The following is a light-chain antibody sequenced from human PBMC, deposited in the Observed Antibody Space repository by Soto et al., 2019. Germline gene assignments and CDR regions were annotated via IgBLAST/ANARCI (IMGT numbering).Light chain of an antibody. J-gene: IGLJ1*01. V-gene: IGLV1-51*01. CDR1: ISNIGGNS. Sequence: QSLLSQPPSVSTAPGQRFTISFSGSISNIGGNSVSWYQQLPGTAPKLLIYDYDKRPSGIPDRFSGSKSGTSATLGITGFKTGDEADYYCGSWDSSMSAYVFGTGTKVTVL. CDR3: GSWDSSMSAYV. CDR2: DYD.